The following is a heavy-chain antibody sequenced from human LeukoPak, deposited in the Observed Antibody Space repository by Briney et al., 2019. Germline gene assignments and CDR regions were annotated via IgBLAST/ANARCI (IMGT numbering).Heavy chain of an antibody. V-gene: IGHV1-46*01. J-gene: IGHJ6*03. CDR3: ARGQYYYYMDV. CDR2: INPSGSNT. CDR1: ENTFTSYY. Sequence: GASVKVSCKASENTFTSYYMHWVRQAPGQGLEWMGIINPSGSNTTYAQKFQGRLTMTRDTSTSTVYMELSSLRSEDTAVYYCARGQYYYYMDVWGKGTTVTVSS.